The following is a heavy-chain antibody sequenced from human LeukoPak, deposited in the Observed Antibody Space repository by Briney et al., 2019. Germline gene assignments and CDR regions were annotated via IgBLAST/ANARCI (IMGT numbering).Heavy chain of an antibody. Sequence: GGSLRLSCAASGFTFSSYAMSWVRQAPGKGLEWVSAISGSGGSTYYADSVKGRFTISRDNSKNTLYLQMNSLRAEDTAVYYCAKDLEEELYYDGSGFPATFDYWGQGTLVTVSS. CDR1: GFTFSSYA. D-gene: IGHD3-22*01. J-gene: IGHJ4*02. CDR3: AKDLEEELYYDGSGFPATFDY. CDR2: ISGSGGST. V-gene: IGHV3-23*01.